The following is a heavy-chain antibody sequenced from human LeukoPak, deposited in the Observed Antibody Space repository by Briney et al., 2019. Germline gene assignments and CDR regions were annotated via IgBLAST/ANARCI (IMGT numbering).Heavy chain of an antibody. V-gene: IGHV3-9*01. CDR2: ISWNSGSI. CDR3: AKDVYSSSSFEYCQH. J-gene: IGHJ1*01. CDR1: GFTFDDYA. D-gene: IGHD6-6*01. Sequence: GRSLRLSCAASGFTFDDYAMHWVRQAPGKGLEWVSGISWNSGSIGYADSVKGRFTISRDNAKNSLYLQMNSLKAEDTALYYCAKDVYSSSSFEYCQHWGQGTLVSVSS.